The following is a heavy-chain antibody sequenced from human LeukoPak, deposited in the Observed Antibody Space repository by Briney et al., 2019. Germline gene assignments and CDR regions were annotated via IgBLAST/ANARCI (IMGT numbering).Heavy chain of an antibody. J-gene: IGHJ5*02. Sequence: PGGSLRLSCAASGFTFSSYTMHWVRQAPGKGLEWVSVISYDGTSKYYADSVKGRFTIYRDNSKNTLYVQTNSLRAEDTSVYYCGRDQRSIAAPGTITDAWGQGTPVTVSS. CDR3: GRDQRSIAAPGTITDA. CDR1: GFTFSSYT. V-gene: IGHV3-30*04. D-gene: IGHD6-13*01. CDR2: ISYDGTSK.